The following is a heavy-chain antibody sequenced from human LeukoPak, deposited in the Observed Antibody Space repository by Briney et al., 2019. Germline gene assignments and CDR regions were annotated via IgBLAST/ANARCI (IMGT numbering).Heavy chain of an antibody. Sequence: PGGSLRLSCAASGFTFISYWMHWVRQAPGKGLVWVSRIDTDGSSTTYADSVKGRFTISRDTSKNTLYLQMNGLRAEDTAVYFCAKGGRIGITGTFFDYWGQGTLVTVSS. V-gene: IGHV3-74*01. CDR2: IDTDGSST. CDR3: AKGGRIGITGTFFDY. D-gene: IGHD1-20*01. J-gene: IGHJ4*02. CDR1: GFTFISYW.